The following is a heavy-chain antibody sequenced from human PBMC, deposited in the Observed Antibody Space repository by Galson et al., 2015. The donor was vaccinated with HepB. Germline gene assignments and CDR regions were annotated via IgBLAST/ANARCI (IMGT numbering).Heavy chain of an antibody. CDR1: GFTFSSYA. CDR3: ARVASSLHFDL. J-gene: IGHJ2*01. D-gene: IGHD6-19*01. V-gene: IGHV3-30-3*01. CDR2: ISYDGSNK. Sequence: SLRLSCAASGFTFSSYAMHWVRQAPGKGLEWVAVISYDGSNKYYADSVKGRFTISRDNSKNTLDLQMNSLRAEDTAVYYCARVASSLHFDLWGRGTLVTVSS.